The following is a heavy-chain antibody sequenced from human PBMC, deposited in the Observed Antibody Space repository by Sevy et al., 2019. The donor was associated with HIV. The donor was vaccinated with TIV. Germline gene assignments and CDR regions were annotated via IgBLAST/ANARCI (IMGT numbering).Heavy chain of an antibody. CDR3: ARDWGVTLFAFDI. V-gene: IGHV3-11*04. J-gene: IGHJ3*02. CDR1: GFTFSDYY. Sequence: GGSLRLSCAASGFTFSDYYMSWIRQAPGKGLEWVSYISSSGSTIYYEDSVKGRFTISRDNAKNSLYLQMNSLRAEDTAVYYCARDWGVTLFAFDIWGQGTMVTVSS. CDR2: ISSSGSTI. D-gene: IGHD3-16*01.